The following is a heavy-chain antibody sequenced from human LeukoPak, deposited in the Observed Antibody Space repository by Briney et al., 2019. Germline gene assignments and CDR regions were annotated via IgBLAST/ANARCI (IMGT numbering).Heavy chain of an antibody. Sequence: PGGSLRLSCAASGFTFSSYSMNWVRQAPGKGLEWVSYISSSSSTIYSADSVKGRFTISRDNAKNSLYLQMNSLRAEDTAVYFCARGIWGAAAGTDYYYMDVWGKGTTVTVSS. CDR2: ISSSSSTI. CDR1: GFTFSSYS. V-gene: IGHV3-48*01. CDR3: ARGIWGAAAGTDYYYMDV. J-gene: IGHJ6*03. D-gene: IGHD6-13*01.